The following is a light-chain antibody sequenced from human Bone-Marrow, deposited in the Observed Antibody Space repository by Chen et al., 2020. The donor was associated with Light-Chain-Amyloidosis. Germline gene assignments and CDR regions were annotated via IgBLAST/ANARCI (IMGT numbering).Light chain of an antibody. CDR3: QQYNNWPRT. J-gene: IGKJ1*01. CDR1: QSVSTN. V-gene: IGKV3-15*01. CDR2: GVS. Sequence: EIVMTQSPATLSVSPGERVTLSCRASQSVSTNLAWFQQKPGQAPRLLIYGVSTRLTGIPARLSGSGSGTEFNLTISSLQSEDFAVNYCQQYNNWPRTFGQGTKVEVK.